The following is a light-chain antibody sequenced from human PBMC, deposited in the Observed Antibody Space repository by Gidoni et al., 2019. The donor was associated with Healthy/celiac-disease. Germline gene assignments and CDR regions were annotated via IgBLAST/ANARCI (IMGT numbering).Light chain of an antibody. Sequence: DIQITQSPSTLSASVGDRVTITFRASQSISSWLAWYQQKPGKPPKLLIYDASSLESGVPSRFSGSGSGTEFTLTISSLQPDDFATYYCQQYNSYSPDTFGQXTKLEIK. V-gene: IGKV1-5*01. CDR2: DAS. CDR3: QQYNSYSPDT. J-gene: IGKJ2*01. CDR1: QSISSW.